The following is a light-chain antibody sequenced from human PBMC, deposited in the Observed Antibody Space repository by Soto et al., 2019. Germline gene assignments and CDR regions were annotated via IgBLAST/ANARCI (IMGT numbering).Light chain of an antibody. CDR1: SSNIGAGYD. CDR2: GNT. CDR3: PSCDISLGVSVV. J-gene: IGLJ2*01. V-gene: IGLV1-40*01. Sequence: QSVLTQPPSVSGAPGQRVTISCTGSSSNIGAGYDVQWYQQLPGAAPRLLIFGNTNRPSGVPDRFSGSRSGTSASLAISGLQAEDEADHCCPSCDISLGVSVVFGGGTQLTVL.